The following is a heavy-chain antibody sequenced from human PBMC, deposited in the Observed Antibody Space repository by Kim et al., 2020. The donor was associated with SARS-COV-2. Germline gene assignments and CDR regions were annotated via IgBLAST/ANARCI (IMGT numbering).Heavy chain of an antibody. V-gene: IGHV4-34*01. J-gene: IGHJ4*02. CDR1: GGSFSGYY. CDR3: ARDPYDLGYFDY. D-gene: IGHD3-16*01. CDR2: INHSGST. Sequence: SETLSLTCAVYGGSFSGYYWSWIRQPPGKGLEWIGEINHSGSTNYNPSLKSRVTISVDTSKNQFSLKLSSVTAADTAVYYCARDPYDLGYFDYWGQGTLV.